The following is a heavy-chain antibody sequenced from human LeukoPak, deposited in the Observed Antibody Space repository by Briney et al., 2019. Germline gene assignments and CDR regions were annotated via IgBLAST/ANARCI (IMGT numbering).Heavy chain of an antibody. J-gene: IGHJ4*02. CDR2: ISGSSTYI. V-gene: IGHV3-21*01. CDR3: ARDEGLQLCDY. CDR1: GFTFSSYS. D-gene: IGHD1-1*01. Sequence: GGSLRLSCAASGFTFSSYSMNWVRQAPGEGLEWVSSISGSSTYIYYADSVKGRFTISRDNAKNSLYLQMNSLRAEDTAVYYCARDEGLQLCDYWERETLVPVSS.